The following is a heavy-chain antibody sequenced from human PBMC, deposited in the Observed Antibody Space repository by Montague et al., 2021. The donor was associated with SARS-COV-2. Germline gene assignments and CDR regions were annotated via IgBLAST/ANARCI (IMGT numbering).Heavy chain of an antibody. V-gene: IGHV4-39*01. J-gene: IGHJ4*02. D-gene: IGHD3-10*01. CDR2: NYYSGNT. CDR3: ARLRNSGNLIDY. CDR1: GASISRSSYY. Sequence: SETLSLTCTVSGASISRSSYYWGWLRQPPGKGLEWIGNNYYSGNTNYNPSLKSRVTISVDTSKNQFSLTLSSVTAADTAIYYCARLRNSGNLIDYWGQGTLVTVSS.